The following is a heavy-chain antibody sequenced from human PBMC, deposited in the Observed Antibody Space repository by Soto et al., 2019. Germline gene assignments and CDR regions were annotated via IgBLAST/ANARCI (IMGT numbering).Heavy chain of an antibody. CDR2: ISSSSSYI. V-gene: IGHV3-21*01. J-gene: IGHJ5*02. D-gene: IGHD3-10*01. CDR3: ARKAMVRGVPRGWFDP. Sequence: PGGSLRLSCAASGFTFSSYSMNWVRQAPGKGLEWVSSISSSSSYIYYADSVKGRFTISRDNAKNSLYLQMNSLRAEDTAVYYCARKAMVRGVPRGWFDPWGQGTLVTVSS. CDR1: GFTFSSYS.